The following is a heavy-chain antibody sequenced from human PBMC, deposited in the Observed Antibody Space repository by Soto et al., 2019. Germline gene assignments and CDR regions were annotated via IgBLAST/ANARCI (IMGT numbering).Heavy chain of an antibody. J-gene: IGHJ4*02. CDR2: INHSGST. CDR3: ARGLAILTGNGYFDY. V-gene: IGHV4-34*01. D-gene: IGHD3-9*01. Sequence: QVQLQQWGAGLLKPSETLSLTCAVYGGSFSGYYWSWIRQPPGKGLEWIGEINHSGSTNYNPSLKNRLPPPGTTSKNQFSPKLRSVTAAHTAVYYCARGLAILTGNGYFDYWGQGTLVTVSS. CDR1: GGSFSGYY.